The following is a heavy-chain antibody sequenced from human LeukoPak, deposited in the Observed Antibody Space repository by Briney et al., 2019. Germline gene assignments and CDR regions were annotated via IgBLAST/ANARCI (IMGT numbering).Heavy chain of an antibody. J-gene: IGHJ5*02. Sequence: ASVKVSCKASGYTFTTYDINWVRQATGQGLEWMGWMNPNSGNTGYAQKFQGRVTMTRNTSISTAYMELSSLRSEDTAVYYCARGPNKSDGGNSGSAWFDPWARGPWSPSPQ. CDR2: MNPNSGNT. V-gene: IGHV1-8*01. CDR3: ARGPNKSDGGNSGSAWFDP. CDR1: GYTFTTYD. D-gene: IGHD4-23*01.